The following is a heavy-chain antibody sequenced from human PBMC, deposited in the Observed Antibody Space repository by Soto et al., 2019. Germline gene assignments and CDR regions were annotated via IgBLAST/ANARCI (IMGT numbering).Heavy chain of an antibody. Sequence: SATLSLTCAVYGGSFSGYYWSWIRQPPGKGVEWVGEINHSGSTNYNPSLKSRVTISVDTSKKQFSLKLSSVTAADTAVYYCARTRYCNNGVCPDYWGQGNLVAVSS. CDR1: GGSFSGYY. D-gene: IGHD2-8*01. CDR2: INHSGST. V-gene: IGHV4-34*01. J-gene: IGHJ4*02. CDR3: ARTRYCNNGVCPDY.